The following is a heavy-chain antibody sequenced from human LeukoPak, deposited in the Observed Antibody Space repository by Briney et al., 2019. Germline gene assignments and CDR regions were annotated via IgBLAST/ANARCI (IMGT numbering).Heavy chain of an antibody. V-gene: IGHV4-4*07. CDR3: ARDLTWGIAAAGTSPMDV. J-gene: IGHJ6*03. Sequence: PSETLSLTCTVSGGSISSYYWSWIRQPAGKGLEWIGRTYTSGSTNYNPSLKSRVTMSVDTSKNQFSLKLSSVTAADTAVYYCARDLTWGIAAAGTSPMDVWGKGITVTVSS. CDR2: TYTSGST. CDR1: GGSISSYY. D-gene: IGHD6-13*01.